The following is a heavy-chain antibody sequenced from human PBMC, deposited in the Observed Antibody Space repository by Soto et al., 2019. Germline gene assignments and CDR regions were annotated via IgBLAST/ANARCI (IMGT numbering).Heavy chain of an antibody. Sequence: GGSMRLSCVGSGFTFSSSWMHWVRQDPGKGPVWVSGIKADGSSTTYADSVKGRFTISRDNAKNTVFLQMTSLRVDDTAVYYCATAAQFNYGGNSGLDYWGQGTLGTVSS. CDR2: IKADGSST. CDR3: ATAAQFNYGGNSGLDY. J-gene: IGHJ4*02. D-gene: IGHD4-17*01. CDR1: GFTFSSSW. V-gene: IGHV3-74*01.